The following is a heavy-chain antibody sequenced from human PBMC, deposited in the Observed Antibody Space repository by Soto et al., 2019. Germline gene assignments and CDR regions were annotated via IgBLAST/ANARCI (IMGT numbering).Heavy chain of an antibody. D-gene: IGHD3-10*01. CDR1: GGSITSYY. V-gene: IGHV4-59*01. CDR2: IYYSGST. Sequence: LTCSVSGGSITSYYWSWIRQPPGKGLEWIGYIYYSGSTNYNPSLKSRVTISVDTSKNQFSLKLSSVTAADTAVYYCARVWGGAFDIWGQGTMVTVSS. CDR3: ARVWGGAFDI. J-gene: IGHJ3*02.